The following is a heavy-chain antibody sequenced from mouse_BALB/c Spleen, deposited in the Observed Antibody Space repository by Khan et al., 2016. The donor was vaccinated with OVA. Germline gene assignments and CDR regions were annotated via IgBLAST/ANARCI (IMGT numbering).Heavy chain of an antibody. Sequence: EVKLEESGGGLVQPGGSRKLSCAASGFTFSSYGMHWVRQAPEKGLEWVAYISGDSSTIYYADTVKGRFTISRDNPKNTLFLQMTSLMSGDTAMYYCATSYYYGYYFDYWGPGTTLTVSS. D-gene: IGHD1-1*01. J-gene: IGHJ2*01. CDR2: ISGDSSTI. CDR3: ATSYYYGYYFDY. CDR1: GFTFSSYG. V-gene: IGHV5-17*02.